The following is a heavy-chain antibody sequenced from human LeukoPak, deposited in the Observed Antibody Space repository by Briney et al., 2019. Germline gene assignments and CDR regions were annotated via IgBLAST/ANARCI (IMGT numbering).Heavy chain of an antibody. CDR2: IYYSGST. Sequence: SETLSLTCTVSGGSISSYYWSWIRQPPGKGLKWIGYIYYSGSTNYNPSLKSRVTISVDTSKNQFSLKLSSVTAADTAVYYCARAMGSGSYAYYYGMDVWGQGTTVTVSS. CDR1: GGSISSYY. D-gene: IGHD3-10*01. J-gene: IGHJ6*02. V-gene: IGHV4-59*01. CDR3: ARAMGSGSYAYYYGMDV.